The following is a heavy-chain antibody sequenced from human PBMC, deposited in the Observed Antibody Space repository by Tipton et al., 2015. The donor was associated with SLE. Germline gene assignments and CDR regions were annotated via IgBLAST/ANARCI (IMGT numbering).Heavy chain of an antibody. J-gene: IGHJ4*02. CDR1: GGSISSHY. CDR2: IYYSGST. CDR3: ARRRFNSGYYLDF. D-gene: IGHD1-1*01. Sequence: TLSLTCTVSGGSISSHYWSWIRQPPGKRLEWIGYIYYSGSTNYNPSLKSRVTISVDTSKKQFSLNLTSVTAADTAVYYCARRRFNSGYYLDFWGQGTLVTVSS. V-gene: IGHV4-59*11.